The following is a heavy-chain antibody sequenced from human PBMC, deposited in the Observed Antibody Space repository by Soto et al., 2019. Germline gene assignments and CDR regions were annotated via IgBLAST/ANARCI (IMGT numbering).Heavy chain of an antibody. V-gene: IGHV4-30-2*01. CDR3: ARDRGSGSYYPT. D-gene: IGHD3-10*01. CDR1: GASMSSGVYS. CDR2: MYDTGST. Sequence: QLQLQESGSGLVKPSQTLSLTCTVSGASMSSGVYSWSWIRQPPGKGLEWIGHMYDTGSTYYNPSLKPRVTISVDMSKNPFSLNLASVTAADTAVYYCARDRGSGSYYPTWGQGILVTVSS. J-gene: IGHJ5*02.